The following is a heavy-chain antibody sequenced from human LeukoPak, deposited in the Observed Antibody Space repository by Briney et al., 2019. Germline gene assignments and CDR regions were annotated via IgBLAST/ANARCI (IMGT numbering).Heavy chain of an antibody. CDR2: INHSGST. CDR3: ARARGAVAGYFDF. J-gene: IGHJ4*02. V-gene: IGHV4-34*01. CDR1: GGSLSGYY. D-gene: IGHD6-19*01. Sequence: SETLSLTCAVYGGSLSGYYWSWIRQPPGEGLEWIGEINHSGSTNYNPSLKSRVTISVDTSKNQFSLKLSSVTAADTAVYYCARARGAVAGYFDFWGQGTLVTVSS.